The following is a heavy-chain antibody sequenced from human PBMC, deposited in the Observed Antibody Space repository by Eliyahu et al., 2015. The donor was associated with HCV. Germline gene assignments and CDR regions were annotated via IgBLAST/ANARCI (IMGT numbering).Heavy chain of an antibody. CDR2: IYYSGGT. CDR1: GXSITTYY. V-gene: IGHV4-59*01. CDR3: SSGGGGIAVAGTGGWFDP. Sequence: QVQLQESGPGLVKPSETLSLTCTVSGXSITTYYWSWIRQPPGKGLEWIGYIYYSGGTNYNPSLKSRVTMSVDTSKNQFSLKLSSVTAADTAVYYCSSGGGGIAVAGTGGWFDPWGQGTLVTVSS. J-gene: IGHJ5*02. D-gene: IGHD6-19*01.